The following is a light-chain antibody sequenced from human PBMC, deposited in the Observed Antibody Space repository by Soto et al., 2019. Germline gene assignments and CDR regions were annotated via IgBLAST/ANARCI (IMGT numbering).Light chain of an antibody. V-gene: IGKV1-39*01. Sequence: DIQMTQSPSSLSASVGDRVTITCRASQSISSYLNWYQQKPWKAPKLLIYDASSLQSGVPSRFSGSGSGTDFTLTISSLQPEDFATYYCQQSYSTPWTFGQGTKVEIK. CDR3: QQSYSTPWT. CDR2: DAS. CDR1: QSISSY. J-gene: IGKJ1*01.